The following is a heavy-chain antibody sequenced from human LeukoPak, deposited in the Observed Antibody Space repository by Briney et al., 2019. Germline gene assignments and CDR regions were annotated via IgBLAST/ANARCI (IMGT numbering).Heavy chain of an antibody. CDR3: EVAVTEKTHNFDY. D-gene: IGHD2-21*02. J-gene: IGHJ4*02. CDR1: GFTFGDYA. CDR2: IRSKAYGGTT. Sequence: GGSLRLSCTASGFTFGDYAMSWFRQAPGKGLEWVGFIRSKAYGGTTEYAASVKGRFTISRDDSKSIAYLQMNSLKTEDTAVYYCEVAVTEKTHNFDYWGQGTLVTVSS. V-gene: IGHV3-49*03.